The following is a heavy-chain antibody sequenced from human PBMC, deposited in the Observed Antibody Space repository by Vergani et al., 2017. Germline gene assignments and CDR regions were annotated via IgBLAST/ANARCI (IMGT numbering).Heavy chain of an antibody. CDR2: IKQDGSEK. J-gene: IGHJ6*02. V-gene: IGHV3-7*01. D-gene: IGHD5-12*01. CDR3: AKANPRNSGYDYLYYYHAMDV. Sequence: EVQLLESGGGLVQPGGSLRLSCAASGFTFSSYWMSWVRQAPGKGLEWVANIKQDGSEKYYVDSVKGRFTISRDNAKNSLYLQMNSLRAEDTAVYYCAKANPRNSGYDYLYYYHAMDVWGQGTTVTVSS. CDR1: GFTFSSYW.